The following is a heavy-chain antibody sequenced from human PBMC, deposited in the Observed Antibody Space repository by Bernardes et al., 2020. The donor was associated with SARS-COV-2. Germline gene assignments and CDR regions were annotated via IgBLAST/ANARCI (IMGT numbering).Heavy chain of an antibody. CDR3: ARVSGSSWYFDL. CDR1: GFTFSNYA. Sequence: GGSLRLSCAASGFTFSNYAMNWVRQAPGKGLEWVSAISGSGGNTYYADSVRGRFTISRDNSKNTLYLQMNSLRAGDTAVYYCARVSGSSWYFDLWGRGTLVTVSS. V-gene: IGHV3-23*01. J-gene: IGHJ2*01. CDR2: ISGSGGNT. D-gene: IGHD6-13*01.